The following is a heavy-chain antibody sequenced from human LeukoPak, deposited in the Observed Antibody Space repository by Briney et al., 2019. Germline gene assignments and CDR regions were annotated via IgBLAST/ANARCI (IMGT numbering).Heavy chain of an antibody. CDR2: IYTSGST. CDR1: GGSVSSGSYN. D-gene: IGHD3-22*01. V-gene: IGHV4-61*02. Sequence: PSETLSLTCTVSGGSVSSGSYNWSWIRQPAGKGLEWIGRIYTSGSTNYNPSLKSRVTISVDTSKNQFSLKLSSVTAADTAVYYCARVWKYYYDSSGYDTWGQGTLVTVSS. J-gene: IGHJ5*02. CDR3: ARVWKYYYDSSGYDT.